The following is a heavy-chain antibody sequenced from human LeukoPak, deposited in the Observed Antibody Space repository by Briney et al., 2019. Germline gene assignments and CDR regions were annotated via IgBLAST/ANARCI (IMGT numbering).Heavy chain of an antibody. CDR3: ARGPRYCSGGSCYSKLDY. J-gene: IGHJ4*02. Sequence: ASVKVSCKASGYTFTSYDISWVRQATGQELEWMGWMNPNSGNTGYAQKFQGRVTMTRNTSISTAYMELSSLRSEDTAVYYCARGPRYCSGGSCYSKLDYWGQGTLVTVSS. CDR2: MNPNSGNT. CDR1: GYTFTSYD. D-gene: IGHD2-15*01. V-gene: IGHV1-8*01.